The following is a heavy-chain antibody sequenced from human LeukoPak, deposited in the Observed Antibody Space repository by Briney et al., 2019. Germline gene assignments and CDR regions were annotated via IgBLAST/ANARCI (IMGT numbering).Heavy chain of an antibody. D-gene: IGHD4-17*01. J-gene: IGHJ4*02. CDR2: ISYDGSNK. Sequence: GGSLRLSCAASGFTFSSYAMHWVRQAPGKGLERVAVISYDGSNKYYADSVKGRFTISRDNSKNTLYLRMNSLRAEDTAVYYCAREGDTVTYPDYWGQGTLVTVSS. CDR1: GFTFSSYA. V-gene: IGHV3-30*04. CDR3: AREGDTVTYPDY.